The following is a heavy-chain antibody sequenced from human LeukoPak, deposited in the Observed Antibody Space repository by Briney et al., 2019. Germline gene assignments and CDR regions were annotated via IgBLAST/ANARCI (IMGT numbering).Heavy chain of an antibody. CDR2: IKSKTDGGTT. J-gene: IGHJ4*02. CDR1: GFTFTTYT. Sequence: GGSLRLSCAASGFTFTTYTISWVRQAPGKGLEWVGRIKSKTDGGTTGYAAPVKGRFTISRDDSKNTLYLQMNSLKTEDTAVYYCTSSLGLWGQGTLVTVSS. V-gene: IGHV3-15*01. CDR3: TSSLGL.